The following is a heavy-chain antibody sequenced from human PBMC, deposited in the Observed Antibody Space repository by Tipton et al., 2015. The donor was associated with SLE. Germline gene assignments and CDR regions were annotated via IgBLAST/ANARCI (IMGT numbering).Heavy chain of an antibody. CDR2: VYSSGST. V-gene: IGHV4-59*11. CDR3: ARGSVVADDF. D-gene: IGHD2-15*01. CDR1: GDSINGRY. Sequence: TLSLTCTVSGDSINGRYWSWIRQPPGKGLEWIGRVYSSGSTIYHPSLKSRVTISVDTSKNQLSLKLTSVTAADTAVYYCARGSVVADDFWGQGTLVTVSS. J-gene: IGHJ4*02.